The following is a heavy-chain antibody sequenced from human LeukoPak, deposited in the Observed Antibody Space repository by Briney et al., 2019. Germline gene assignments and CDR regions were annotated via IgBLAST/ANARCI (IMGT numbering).Heavy chain of an antibody. CDR2: ISAYNGNT. Sequence: GASVKVSCKASGYTFTSYGISWVRQAPGQGLEWMGWISAYNGNTNYAQKLQGRVTMTTDTSTSTAYTELRSLRSDDTAVYYCARVLTTVASEWFDPWGQGTLVTVSS. J-gene: IGHJ5*02. V-gene: IGHV1-18*01. CDR3: ARVLTTVASEWFDP. CDR1: GYTFTSYG. D-gene: IGHD4-11*01.